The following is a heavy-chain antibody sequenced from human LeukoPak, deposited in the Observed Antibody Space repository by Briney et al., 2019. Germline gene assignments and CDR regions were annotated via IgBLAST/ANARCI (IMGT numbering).Heavy chain of an antibody. D-gene: IGHD3-10*01. J-gene: IGHJ5*02. CDR3: ARTSLGGAWFDP. CDR1: GGSISSGDYY. CDR2: IYYNGSA. V-gene: IGHV4-30-4*08. Sequence: PSQTLSLTCTVSGGSISSGDYYWSWIRQPPGKGLEWIGYIYYNGSAYYNPSLKSRVTISVDTSKNQFSLKLSSVTAADTAVYYCARTSLGGAWFDPWGQGTLVTVSS.